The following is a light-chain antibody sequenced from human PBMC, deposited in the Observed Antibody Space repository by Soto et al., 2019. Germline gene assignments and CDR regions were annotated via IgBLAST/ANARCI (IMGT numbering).Light chain of an antibody. V-gene: IGKV3-15*01. CDR3: QQYNSYPCT. Sequence: RVVAESRATVCVSRGKRDTLSCRASQSVSTNLAWYQQKPGQAPRLLIYDASTLDTGVPSRFSGSGSGTEFTLTISSLQPDDFATYYCQQYNSYPCTFGQGTKVDNK. J-gene: IGKJ1*01. CDR2: DAS. CDR1: QSVSTN.